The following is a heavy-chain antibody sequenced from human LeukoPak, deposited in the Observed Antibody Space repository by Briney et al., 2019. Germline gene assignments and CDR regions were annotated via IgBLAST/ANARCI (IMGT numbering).Heavy chain of an antibody. J-gene: IGHJ5*02. Sequence: SETLSLTCTVSGGSISTCYWTWIRQPPGKGLEWIGYVYYTGSTNYNPSLKSRVTISVDTSKNQFSLKLSSVTAADTAVYYCARAGVDCSSTSCYNYWFDPWGQGTLVTVSS. CDR2: VYYTGST. CDR1: GGSISTCY. CDR3: ARAGVDCSSTSCYNYWFDP. D-gene: IGHD2-2*02. V-gene: IGHV4-59*08.